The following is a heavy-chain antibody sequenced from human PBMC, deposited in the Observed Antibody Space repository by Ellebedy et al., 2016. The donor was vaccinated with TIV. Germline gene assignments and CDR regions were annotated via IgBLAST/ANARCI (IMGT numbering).Heavy chain of an antibody. Sequence: GESLKISCAASVFTSSNAWMNWVRQAPGKGLEWGGRIKSKTDGGAADYAATVKGRFTISRDDSKNTLDLQMNSLKTEDTAVYFCTTVYRYNYDSVWGQGTLVTVSS. CDR2: IKSKTDGGAA. D-gene: IGHD5-18*01. J-gene: IGHJ4*02. CDR3: TTVYRYNYDSV. CDR1: VFTSSNAW. V-gene: IGHV3-15*01.